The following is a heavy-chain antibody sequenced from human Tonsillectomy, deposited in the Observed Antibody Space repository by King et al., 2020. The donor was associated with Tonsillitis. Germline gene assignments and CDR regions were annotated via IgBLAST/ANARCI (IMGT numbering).Heavy chain of an antibody. CDR3: ARRGAVGFCSSESCPSYFDS. D-gene: IGHD2-2*03. CDR1: GGSISTSTYY. J-gene: IGHJ4*02. Sequence: QLQESGPGLVKPSETLFLTCAVSGGSISTSTYYWWAWIRQPPGKGLEWIGNIHYSGSTYYNVSLKSRATASVDTSKNQFSLKLSSVTAADTAVYYCARRGAVGFCSSESCPSYFDSWGQGTLVTVSS. V-gene: IGHV4-39*01. CDR2: IHYSGST.